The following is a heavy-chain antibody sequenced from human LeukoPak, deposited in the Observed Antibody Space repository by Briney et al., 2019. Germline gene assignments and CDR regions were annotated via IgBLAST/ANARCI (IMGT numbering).Heavy chain of an antibody. J-gene: IGHJ5*02. CDR3: ARDNSQSSNVVVPAAVTLGWFDP. CDR1: GYTFTVYY. V-gene: IGHV1-2*06. Sequence: ASVKVSCKASGYTFTVYYMHWVRQAPGQGLEWMGRINPNSGGTNYAQKFQGTVTMTRDTSISTAYMDLSRLRSDDTAVYSCARDNSQSSNVVVPAAVTLGWFDPWGQGTLVTVSS. CDR2: INPNSGGT. D-gene: IGHD2-2*01.